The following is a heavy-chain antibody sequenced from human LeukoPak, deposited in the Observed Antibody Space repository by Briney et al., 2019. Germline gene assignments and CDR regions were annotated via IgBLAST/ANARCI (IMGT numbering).Heavy chain of an antibody. J-gene: IGHJ4*02. Sequence: TSSETLSLTCTVSGGSISSSSYYWGWIRQPPGKGLEWIGSIYYSGSTYYNPSLKSRVTISVDTSKNQFSLKLSSVTAADTAVYYCARLGVFDYWGQGTLVTVSS. CDR1: GGSISSSSYY. CDR2: IYYSGST. V-gene: IGHV4-39*01. CDR3: ARLGVFDY.